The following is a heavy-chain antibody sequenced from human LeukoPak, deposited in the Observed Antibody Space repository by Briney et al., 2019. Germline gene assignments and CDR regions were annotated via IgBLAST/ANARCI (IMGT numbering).Heavy chain of an antibody. CDR2: IKSKTDGGTT. D-gene: IGHD5-12*01. CDR1: GFTFSSYD. V-gene: IGHV3-15*01. CDR3: TTDGEWLPENDY. Sequence: GGSLRLSCAASGFTFSSYDMHWVRQATGKGLEWVGRIKSKTDGGTTDYAAPVKGRFTISRDDSKNTLYLQMNSLKTEDTAVYYCTTDGEWLPENDYWGQGTLVTVSS. J-gene: IGHJ4*02.